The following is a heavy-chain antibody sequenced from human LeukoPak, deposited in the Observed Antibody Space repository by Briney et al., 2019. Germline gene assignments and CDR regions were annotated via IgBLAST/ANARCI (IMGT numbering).Heavy chain of an antibody. J-gene: IGHJ4*02. CDR2: IYSGGST. D-gene: IGHD5-24*01. CDR1: GFTVSSNY. Sequence: GGSLRLSCAASGFTVSSNYMSWVRQAPGKGLEWVSVIYSGGSTCYTDSVKGRFTISRDTSKNTLYLQMNSLRAEDTAVYYCARAGRDGYTIDYWGQGTLVTVSS. V-gene: IGHV3-66*01. CDR3: ARAGRDGYTIDY.